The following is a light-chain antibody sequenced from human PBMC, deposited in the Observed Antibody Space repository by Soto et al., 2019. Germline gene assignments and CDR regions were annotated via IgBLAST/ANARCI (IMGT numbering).Light chain of an antibody. CDR3: SAFTTSSTLGV. Sequence: QSALTQPASVSGSPGQSITISCTGNSSDVGGYNYVSWYQQHPGKAPKLIIYEVTNRPSGVSGRFSGSKSGNTASLTISGLQAEDEADYYCSAFTTSSTLGVFGGGTKLTVL. V-gene: IGLV2-14*01. J-gene: IGLJ3*02. CDR2: EVT. CDR1: SSDVGGYNY.